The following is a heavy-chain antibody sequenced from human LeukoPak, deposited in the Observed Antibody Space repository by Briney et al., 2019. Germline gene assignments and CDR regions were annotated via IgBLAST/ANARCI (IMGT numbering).Heavy chain of an antibody. D-gene: IGHD2-2*01. J-gene: IGHJ6*03. V-gene: IGHV3-20*04. CDR3: ARLGYCSSTSCYHYYYYYYMDV. CDR1: GFTFDDYG. CDR2: INWNGGSR. Sequence: PGVSLRLSCAASGFTFDDYGMSWVRQSPGKGLEWVCGINWNGGSRGYADSVKGRFTISRDNAKNSLYLQMNSLRAEDTALYYCARLGYCSSTSCYHYYYYYYMDVWGKGTTVTVSS.